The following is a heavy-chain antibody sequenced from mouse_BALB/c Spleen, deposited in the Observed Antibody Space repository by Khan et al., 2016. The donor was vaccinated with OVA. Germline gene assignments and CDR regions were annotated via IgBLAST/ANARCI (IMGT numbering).Heavy chain of an antibody. Sequence: QIQLVQSGPELKKPGETVKISCKASGYTFTNYGMNWVKQSPGKALKWMAWINTYTGESTYADDFTGRFAFSLDTSASTAYLQINSLKNEDTATYFCARPRYCSYTLEYWGQGTSVTVSS. V-gene: IGHV9-3-1*01. D-gene: IGHD1-1*01. J-gene: IGHJ4*01. CDR3: ARPRYCSYTLEY. CDR2: INTYTGES. CDR1: GYTFTNYG.